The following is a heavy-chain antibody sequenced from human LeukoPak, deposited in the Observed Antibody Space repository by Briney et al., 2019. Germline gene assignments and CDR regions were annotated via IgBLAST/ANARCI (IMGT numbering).Heavy chain of an antibody. J-gene: IGHJ4*02. V-gene: IGHV5-51*01. D-gene: IGHD2-15*01. CDR3: AKQHPYCSAGSCYLVGY. Sequence: GESLKISCKGSGYSFTSYWIGWARQMPGKGLEWMGIIYPGDSDARYSPSFQGQVTISADKSITTAYLQWSSLKASDTAMYYCAKQHPYCSAGSCYLVGYWGQGTLVTVSS. CDR2: IYPGDSDA. CDR1: GYSFTSYW.